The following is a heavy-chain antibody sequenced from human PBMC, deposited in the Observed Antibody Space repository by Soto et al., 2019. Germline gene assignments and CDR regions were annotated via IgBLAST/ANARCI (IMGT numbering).Heavy chain of an antibody. CDR3: AGGWAKPHYGIYGMDV. Sequence: ASVKVSCKASGGTFSSCAISWVRQAPGQGLEWMGGIIPIFGTANYAQKFQGRVTITADESTSTAYMELSSLRSEDTAVYYCAGGWAKPHYGIYGMDVWGQGTTVTVSS. D-gene: IGHD4-17*01. V-gene: IGHV1-69*13. CDR1: GGTFSSCA. CDR2: IIPIFGTA. J-gene: IGHJ6*02.